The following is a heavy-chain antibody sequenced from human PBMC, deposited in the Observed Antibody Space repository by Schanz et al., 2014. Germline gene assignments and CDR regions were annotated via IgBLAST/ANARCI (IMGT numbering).Heavy chain of an antibody. Sequence: EVQLLESGGGLVQPGGSLRLSCSASGFTFSTYAMSWVRQAPGKGLEWVSAINGNGGITYYADPVKGRFTISRDNSKNTLYLQMNSLKTEDTAVYYCSTDLTAVDYDAIGLWGQGTMVTVSS. V-gene: IGHV3-23*01. J-gene: IGHJ3*01. D-gene: IGHD4-17*01. CDR3: STDLTAVDYDAIGL. CDR1: GFTFSTYA. CDR2: INGNGGIT.